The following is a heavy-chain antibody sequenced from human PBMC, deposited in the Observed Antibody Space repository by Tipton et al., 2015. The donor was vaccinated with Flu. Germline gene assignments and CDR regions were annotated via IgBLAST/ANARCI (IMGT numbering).Heavy chain of an antibody. D-gene: IGHD6-13*01. J-gene: IGHJ1*01. V-gene: IGHV3-7*01. Sequence: LSLTCATSGFTFSSYSMTWVRQAPGKGLECVANIKEGGSEKYYVDSVKGRFTISRDNAKNSLYLQMNSLRAEDTAVYYCARDLRSSRWTPPQYWGQGTLVIVSS. CDR3: ARDLRSSRWTPPQY. CDR1: GFTFSSYS. CDR2: IKEGGSEK.